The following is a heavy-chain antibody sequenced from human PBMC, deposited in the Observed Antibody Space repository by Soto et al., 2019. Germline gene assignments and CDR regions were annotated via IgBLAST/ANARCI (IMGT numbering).Heavy chain of an antibody. CDR2: ISSSSSYI. Sequence: EVQLVESGGGLVKPGGSLRLSCAATGFTFSSYSMNWVRQAPGKGLEWVSSISSSSSYIYYADSVKGRFTISRDNAKNSLYLQMNSLRAEDTAVYYGARDRRASNTDYYYYYMDVWGKGTTVTVSS. CDR3: ARDRRASNTDYYYYYMDV. V-gene: IGHV3-21*01. CDR1: GFTFSSYS. J-gene: IGHJ6*03. D-gene: IGHD5-18*01.